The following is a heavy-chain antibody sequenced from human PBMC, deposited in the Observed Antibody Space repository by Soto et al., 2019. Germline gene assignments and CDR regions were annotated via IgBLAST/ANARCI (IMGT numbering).Heavy chain of an antibody. V-gene: IGHV1-24*01. CDR1: GYTLTELS. CDR3: ATAGSGPTAEWFDP. D-gene: IGHD1-1*01. J-gene: IGHJ5*02. Sequence: ASVKVSCKVSGYTLTELSMHWVRQAPGKGLEWMGGFDPEDGETIYAQKFQGRVTMTEDTSTDTAYMELSSLRSEDTAVYYCATAGSGPTAEWFDPWGQGTLVTVSS. CDR2: FDPEDGET.